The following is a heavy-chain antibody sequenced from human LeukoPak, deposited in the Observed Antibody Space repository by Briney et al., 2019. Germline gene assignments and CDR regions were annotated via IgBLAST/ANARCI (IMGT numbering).Heavy chain of an antibody. CDR2: INPNSGST. D-gene: IGHD5-18*01. CDR3: TRDVGSRYGHDC. Sequence: ASVKVSCKASGYTFTAYDIHWVRQAPGQGLEWMGWINPNSGSTNYARKLQGRVNMTRDTSISTAYMELSRLRSDDTAVYYCTRDVGSRYGHDCWGQGTLVTVSS. V-gene: IGHV1-2*02. CDR1: GYTFTAYD. J-gene: IGHJ4*02.